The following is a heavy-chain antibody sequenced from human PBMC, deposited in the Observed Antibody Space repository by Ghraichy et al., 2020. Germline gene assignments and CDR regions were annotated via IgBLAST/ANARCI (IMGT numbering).Heavy chain of an antibody. CDR3: ARASYSGTSAEY. CDR2: SYYSETA. CDR1: GDSINYYY. D-gene: IGHD1-26*01. V-gene: IGHV4-59*01. Sequence: SETLSLTCTVSGDSINYYYWTWIRQPPGKGLEWIGYSYYSETANYNPSLKSRVTISVDMSKNQFSLSVTSVTAADTAVYYCARASYSGTSAEYWGQGTLVTVS. J-gene: IGHJ4*02.